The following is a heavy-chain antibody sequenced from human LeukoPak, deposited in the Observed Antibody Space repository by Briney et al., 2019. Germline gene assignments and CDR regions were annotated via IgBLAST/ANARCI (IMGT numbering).Heavy chain of an antibody. J-gene: IGHJ4*02. CDR2: IRGDGRDA. CDR1: GFTFSDYW. CDR3: ARGVEMATLDDLNY. D-gene: IGHD5-24*01. Sequence: GGSLRLSCAASGFTFSDYWMHWVRQAPGKGLVWVSRIRGDGRDATYADSVEGRFTISRDNAKNTVYLQMSSLRAEDTALYYCARGVEMATLDDLNYWGQGTLVTVSS. V-gene: IGHV3-74*01.